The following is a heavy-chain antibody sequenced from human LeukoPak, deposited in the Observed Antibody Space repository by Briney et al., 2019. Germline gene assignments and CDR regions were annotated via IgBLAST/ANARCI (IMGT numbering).Heavy chain of an antibody. CDR2: INWNGGST. CDR1: GFTFDDYG. Sequence: GGSLRLSCAASGFTFDDYGMSWVRQAPGKGLEWVSGINWNGGSTGYADSVKGRFTISRDNAKNSLYLQMNSLRAGDTAVYYCARSNGDYNPPFDYWGQGTLVTVSS. CDR3: ARSNGDYNPPFDY. D-gene: IGHD4-17*01. J-gene: IGHJ4*02. V-gene: IGHV3-20*04.